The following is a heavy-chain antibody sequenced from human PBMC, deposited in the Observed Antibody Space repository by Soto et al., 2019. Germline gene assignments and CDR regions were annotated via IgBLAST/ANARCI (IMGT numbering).Heavy chain of an antibody. Sequence: WGSLRLSCAASGFPFSSYAMSWVHPAPGKGLEWVSAISDSGGSTYYADSVKGRFTISRDNSKNTLYLQMNSLRAEDTAVYYCAKVGRVAATFYFDYWGQGTLVTVS. V-gene: IGHV3-23*01. J-gene: IGHJ4*02. D-gene: IGHD2-15*01. CDR1: GFPFSSYA. CDR2: ISDSGGST. CDR3: AKVGRVAATFYFDY.